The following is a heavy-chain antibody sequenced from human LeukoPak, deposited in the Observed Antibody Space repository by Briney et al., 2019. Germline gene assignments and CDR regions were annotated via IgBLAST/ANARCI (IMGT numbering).Heavy chain of an antibody. D-gene: IGHD3-10*01. J-gene: IGHJ6*02. CDR1: GGSISSYY. CDR2: IYYSGST. Sequence: SETLSLTCTVSGGSISSYYWSWTRQPPGKGLEWIGYIYYSGSTNYNPSLKSRVTISVDTSKNQFSLKLSSVTAADTAVYYCARDSALDGMDVWGQGTTVTVSS. V-gene: IGHV4-59*01. CDR3: ARDSALDGMDV.